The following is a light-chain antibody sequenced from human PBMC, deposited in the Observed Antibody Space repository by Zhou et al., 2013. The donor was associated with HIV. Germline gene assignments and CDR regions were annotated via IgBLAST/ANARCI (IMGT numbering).Light chain of an antibody. J-gene: IGKJ4*01. CDR2: GAS. CDR1: QSISSY. Sequence: DIQMTQSPSSLPASVGDRVTITCWASQSISSYLNWYQQKSGKAPKLLIYGASSLQSGVPSRFSGRGSGTDFTLTISSLQPEDFATYYCQHGNSFLALTFGGGTKVEIK. V-gene: IGKV1-39*01. CDR3: QHGNSFLALT.